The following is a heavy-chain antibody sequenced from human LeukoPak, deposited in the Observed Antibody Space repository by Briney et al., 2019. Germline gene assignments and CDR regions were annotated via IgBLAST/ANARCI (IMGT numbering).Heavy chain of an antibody. D-gene: IGHD6-19*01. CDR1: GFTFSSYE. CDR3: ARVSIPSGWYAFHDY. Sequence: QPGGSLRLSCAASGFTFSSYEMNWVRQAPGKGLEWVSYISSSGSTIYHADSVKGRFTISRDNAKNSLYLQMNSLRAEDTAVYYCARVSIPSGWYAFHDYWGQGTLVTVSS. V-gene: IGHV3-48*03. J-gene: IGHJ4*02. CDR2: ISSSGSTI.